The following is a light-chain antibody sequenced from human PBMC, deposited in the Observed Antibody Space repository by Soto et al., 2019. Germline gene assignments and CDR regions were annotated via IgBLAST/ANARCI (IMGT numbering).Light chain of an antibody. CDR2: GAS. J-gene: IGKJ1*01. V-gene: IGKV3-20*01. CDR1: QSVSNNY. Sequence: VFTQSPGTLSLSPGERATLSCRASQSVSNNYLAWYQQKPGQAPRLLIYGASSRATGIPDRFAGSGSGTDFTLTITRLEPEDFAVYYCQQYGSSPRTFGQRTKVDI. CDR3: QQYGSSPRT.